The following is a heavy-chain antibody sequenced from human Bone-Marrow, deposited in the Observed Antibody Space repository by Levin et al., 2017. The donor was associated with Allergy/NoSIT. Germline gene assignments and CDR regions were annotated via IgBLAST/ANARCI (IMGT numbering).Heavy chain of an antibody. CDR1: GFTFSTYW. CDR3: VRDSSPHYYYYYMDV. J-gene: IGHJ6*03. CDR2: INSDGSSA. V-gene: IGHV3-74*01. Sequence: GGSLRLSCAASGFTFSTYWMHWVRQAPGKGLMWVARINSDGSSASYADSVRDRFTFSRHNARNTLYLQINSLRVEDTAVYYCVRDSSPHYYYYYMDVWGKGTTVTVSS. D-gene: IGHD3-16*01.